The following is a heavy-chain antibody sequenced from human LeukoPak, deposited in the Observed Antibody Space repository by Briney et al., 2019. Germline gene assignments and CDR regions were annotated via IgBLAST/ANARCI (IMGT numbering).Heavy chain of an antibody. J-gene: IGHJ4*02. D-gene: IGHD1-1*01. V-gene: IGHV3-33*08. CDR2: IWFDGSNK. CDR3: VRDSSGSGFAFDS. CDR1: GFSFGSCG. Sequence: GGSLRLSCAASGFSFGSCGMHWVRQAPGKGPEWVAFIWFDGSNKHYADSVKGRFTISRDNSEDTLYLQMNSLRAEDTAVYYCVRDSSGSGFAFDSWGQGALVTVSS.